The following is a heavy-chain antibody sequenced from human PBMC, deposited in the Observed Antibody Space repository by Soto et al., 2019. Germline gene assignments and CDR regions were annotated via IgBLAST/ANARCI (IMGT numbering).Heavy chain of an antibody. V-gene: IGHV3-23*01. Sequence: GGSLRLSCAASGFSFSTYAMSWVRQAPGKGLTWVSSISRSGGDTYYADSVKGRFTISRDSSKNTLYLQMDNLRADDTALYYCAKDSSNPYDFWSGYYMADHWGQGTLVTVSS. CDR3: AKDSSNPYDFWSGYYMADH. J-gene: IGHJ4*02. CDR2: ISRSGGDT. CDR1: GFSFSTYA. D-gene: IGHD3-3*01.